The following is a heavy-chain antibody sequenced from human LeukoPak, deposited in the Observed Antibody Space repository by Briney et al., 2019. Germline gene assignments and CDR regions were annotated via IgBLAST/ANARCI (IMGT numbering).Heavy chain of an antibody. V-gene: IGHV3-53*01. Sequence: GGSLRLSCAASGFTVSTKYMSWVRQAPGQGLEWVSVIYTGGSTIYADSVKGRFTISRNNSKNTLYLQMNSLRAEDTAIYYCASRSSGDYHLIDYWGPGTLVTVS. J-gene: IGHJ4*02. CDR3: ASRSSGDYHLIDY. CDR1: GFTVSTKY. D-gene: IGHD4-17*01. CDR2: IYTGGST.